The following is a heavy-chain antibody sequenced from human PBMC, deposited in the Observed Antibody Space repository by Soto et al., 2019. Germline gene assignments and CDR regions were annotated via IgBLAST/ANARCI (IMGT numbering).Heavy chain of an antibody. CDR2: IIPIFGTA. CDR3: ARDVPPAWEV. Sequence: SVRVCWKASGGTFSSYAISWVRQAPGQGLEWMGWIIPIFGTANYAQKFQGRVTITADESTSTACMKLRSLTSEDTAVHYGARDVPPAWEVWGQGTSVTVSS. CDR1: GGTFSSYA. J-gene: IGHJ6*02. D-gene: IGHD3-10*02. V-gene: IGHV1-69*13.